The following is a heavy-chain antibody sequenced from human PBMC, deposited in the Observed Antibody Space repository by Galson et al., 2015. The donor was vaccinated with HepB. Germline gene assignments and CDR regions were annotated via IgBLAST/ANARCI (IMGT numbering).Heavy chain of an antibody. Sequence: SETLSLTCAVYGGSFSGYYWSWIRQPPGKGLEWIGEINHSGSTNYNPSLKSRVTISVDTSKNQFSLKLSSVTAADTAVYYCARVVGVPADGYSYGYDFDYWGQGTLVTVSS. CDR3: ARVVGVPADGYSYGYDFDY. D-gene: IGHD5-18*01. CDR2: INHSGST. CDR1: GGSFSGYY. J-gene: IGHJ4*02. V-gene: IGHV4-34*01.